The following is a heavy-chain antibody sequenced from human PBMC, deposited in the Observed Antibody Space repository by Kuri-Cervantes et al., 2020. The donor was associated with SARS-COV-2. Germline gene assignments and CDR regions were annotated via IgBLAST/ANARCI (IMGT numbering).Heavy chain of an antibody. Sequence: GGSLRLSCAASGFTFSGHWIHWVRQAPGKGLEWVSRINPDGSYTNNADSVKGRFTLSRDNAKNMLFLQMNSLRAEDTAVYYCARSSVNTIFGVVIRGFGWFDPWGQGTLVTVSS. CDR2: INPDGSYT. CDR3: ARSSVNTIFGVVIRGFGWFDP. D-gene: IGHD3-3*01. J-gene: IGHJ5*02. V-gene: IGHV3-74*01. CDR1: GFTFSGHW.